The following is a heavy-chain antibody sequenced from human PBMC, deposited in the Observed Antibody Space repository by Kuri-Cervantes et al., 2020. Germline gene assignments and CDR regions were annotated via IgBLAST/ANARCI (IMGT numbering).Heavy chain of an antibody. CDR3: ARDQGTSPYDY. Sequence: GGSLRLSCAASGFTFDDYATHWVRQAPGKGLEWVSGISWNSGSIGYADSVKGRFTISRDNAKNSLYLQMNSLRAEDTAVYYCARDQGTSPYDYWGQGTLVTVSS. V-gene: IGHV3-9*01. CDR2: ISWNSGSI. CDR1: GFTFDDYA. J-gene: IGHJ4*02. D-gene: IGHD2-2*01.